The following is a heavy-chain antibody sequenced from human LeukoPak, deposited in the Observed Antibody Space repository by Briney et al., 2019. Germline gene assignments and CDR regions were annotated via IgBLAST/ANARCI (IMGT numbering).Heavy chain of an antibody. Sequence: GGSLRLSCAASGFTFDDYGMSWVRQAPGKGLEWVSGINWNGGSTGYADSVEGRFTISRDNAKNTLYLQMNSLRAEDTAVYYCAKVPRADNYYYYYYMDVWGKGTTVTISS. CDR3: AKVPRADNYYYYYYMDV. CDR1: GFTFDDYG. D-gene: IGHD2-15*01. J-gene: IGHJ6*03. CDR2: INWNGGST. V-gene: IGHV3-20*04.